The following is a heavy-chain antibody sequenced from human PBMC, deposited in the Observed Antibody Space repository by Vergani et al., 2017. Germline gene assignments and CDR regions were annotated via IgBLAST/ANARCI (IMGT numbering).Heavy chain of an antibody. CDR1: GYSLSISGMR. Sequence: QVTLKESGPALVKPTQTLTLTCTFSGYSLSISGMRVSWIRQPPGKALEWLARIDWDDDKFYSTSLKTRLTISKDTSKNQVVLTMTNTDPVDTATYYCARSSNWGSTGFDYWGQGTLVTVSS. CDR3: ARSSNWGSTGFDY. V-gene: IGHV2-70*04. CDR2: IDWDDDK. J-gene: IGHJ4*02. D-gene: IGHD7-27*01.